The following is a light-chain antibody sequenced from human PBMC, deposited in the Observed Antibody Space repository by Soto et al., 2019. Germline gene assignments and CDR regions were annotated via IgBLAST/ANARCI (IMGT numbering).Light chain of an antibody. CDR2: DVT. Sequence: QSALTQPRSVSGSPGQSVTISCTGTSSDVGGYNYVSWYQQHPGKVPKLMISDVTKRPSGVPDRFSGSRSGNTASLTISGRQAEDEADYYCCSYAGSYTYVFGTGTKRTVL. CDR3: CSYAGSYTYV. J-gene: IGLJ1*01. CDR1: SSDVGGYNY. V-gene: IGLV2-11*01.